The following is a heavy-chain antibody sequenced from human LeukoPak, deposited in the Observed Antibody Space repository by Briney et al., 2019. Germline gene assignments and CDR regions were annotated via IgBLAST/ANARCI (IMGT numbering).Heavy chain of an antibody. CDR2: IYYSGST. CDR1: GGSISSRSYY. CDR3: ARRGAVAGTSFAFDY. D-gene: IGHD6-19*01. V-gene: IGHV4-39*01. J-gene: IGHJ4*02. Sequence: SETLSLTCTVSGGSISSRSYYWGWIRQPPGKGLEWIGIIYYSGSTYYNPSLKSRVTIAVDTSKNQFSLKLSSVTAADTAVYYCARRGAVAGTSFAFDYWGQGTLVTVSS.